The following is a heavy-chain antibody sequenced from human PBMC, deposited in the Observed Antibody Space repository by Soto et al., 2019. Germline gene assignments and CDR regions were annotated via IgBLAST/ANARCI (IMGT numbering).Heavy chain of an antibody. V-gene: IGHV1-2*02. D-gene: IGHD3-10*01. J-gene: IGHJ6*02. CDR3: ARDGVLLWFGDVLGAYYYGMDV. Sequence: ASVKVSCKASGYTFTGYYMHWVRQAPGQGLDWMGWINPNSGGTNYAQKFQGRVTMTRDTSISTAYMELSRLRSGDTAVYYCARDGVLLWFGDVLGAYYYGMDVWGQGTTVTVSS. CDR1: GYTFTGYY. CDR2: INPNSGGT.